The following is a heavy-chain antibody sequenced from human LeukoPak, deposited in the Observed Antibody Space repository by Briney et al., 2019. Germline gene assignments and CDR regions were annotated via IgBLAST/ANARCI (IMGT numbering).Heavy chain of an antibody. J-gene: IGHJ5*02. V-gene: IGHV3-20*04. CDR1: GFTFSRYW. CDR2: INWDGGST. D-gene: IGHD5-24*01. CDR3: ARGDGWFDP. Sequence: PGGSLTLSCAASGFTFSRYWIHWVRQAPGKRLEWVSGINWDGGSTGYVDSVKGRFTISRDNAKNSLYVQMNSLRAEDTALYYCARGDGWFDPWGQGTLVTVSS.